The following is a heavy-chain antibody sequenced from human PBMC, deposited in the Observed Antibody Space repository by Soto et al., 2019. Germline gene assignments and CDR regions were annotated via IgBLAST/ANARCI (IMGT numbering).Heavy chain of an antibody. V-gene: IGHV1-46*01. CDR2: INPSGGST. J-gene: IGHJ6*02. D-gene: IGHD1-26*01. CDR3: ARDVEHGEATLFLSYGMDV. Sequence: ASVKVSCKASGYSFIGYYMHWVRQAPGQGLEWMGMINPSGGSTNYAQKFQGRVSMTRDTSTTTLYMELSSLRSEDTAVYYCARDVEHGEATLFLSYGMDVWGQGTTVTVSS. CDR1: GYSFIGYY.